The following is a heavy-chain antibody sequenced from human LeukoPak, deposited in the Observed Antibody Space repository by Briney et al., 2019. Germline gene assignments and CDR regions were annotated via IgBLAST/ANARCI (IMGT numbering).Heavy chain of an antibody. Sequence: SETLSLTCTVSGGSISSYYWSWIRQPPGKGLEWIGYIYYSGSTNYNPSLKSRVTISVDTSKNQFSLKLSPVTAADTAVYYCARNKVDDYYYYYGMDVWGQGTTVTVSS. CDR1: GGSISSYY. J-gene: IGHJ6*02. CDR3: ARNKVDDYYYYYGMDV. D-gene: IGHD1/OR15-1a*01. V-gene: IGHV4-59*01. CDR2: IYYSGST.